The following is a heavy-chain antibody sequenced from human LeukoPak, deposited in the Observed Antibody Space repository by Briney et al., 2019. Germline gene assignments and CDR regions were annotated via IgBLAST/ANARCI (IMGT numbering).Heavy chain of an antibody. Sequence: GRSLRLSCGTSGFTFRSYAMHWVRQAPGKGLEWVALISYDGSQKYYGDSVKGRFTISRDNSKDTLYLQMNSLRAEDTAVYYCARERNYYDTSGRYYSNTDLQYLGQGTLVTVSS. CDR1: GFTFRSYA. D-gene: IGHD3-22*01. CDR2: ISYDGSQK. V-gene: IGHV3-30-3*01. CDR3: ARERNYYDTSGRYYSNTDLQY. J-gene: IGHJ4*02.